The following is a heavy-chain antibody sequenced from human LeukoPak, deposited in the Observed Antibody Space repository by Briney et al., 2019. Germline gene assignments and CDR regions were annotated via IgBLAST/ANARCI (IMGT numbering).Heavy chain of an antibody. J-gene: IGHJ3*02. V-gene: IGHV4-39*01. Sequence: PSETLSLTCTVSVDPISSSNYYGGRIRQPPGKGLEWIGSIYYSGSTYYNPSLKSRVTISVDTSKNQFSLKLSSVTAADTAVYYCASLRPVHIREAFDIWGQGTMVTVSS. CDR1: VDPISSSNYY. CDR2: IYYSGST. CDR3: ASLRPVHIREAFDI. D-gene: IGHD1-26*01.